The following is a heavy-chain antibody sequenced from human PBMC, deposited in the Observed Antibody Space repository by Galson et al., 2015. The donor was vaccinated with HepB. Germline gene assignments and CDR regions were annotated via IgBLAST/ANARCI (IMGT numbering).Heavy chain of an antibody. J-gene: IGHJ2*01. D-gene: IGHD3-22*01. CDR2: IFYSGST. CDR1: GGSISSYY. V-gene: IGHV4-59*08. CDR3: ARHPSALYDPKKWYFDV. Sequence: SETLSLTCTVSGGSISSYYWSWIRQPPGKGLEWIGYIFYSGSTNYNPSLKSRVSISVDTSKSQFSLKLRSVAAADTAVYYCARHPSALYDPKKWYFDVWGRGALVTVSS.